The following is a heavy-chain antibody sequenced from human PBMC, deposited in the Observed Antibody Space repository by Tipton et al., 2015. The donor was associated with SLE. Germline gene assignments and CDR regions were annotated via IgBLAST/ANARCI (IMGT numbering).Heavy chain of an antibody. J-gene: IGHJ4*02. Sequence: SLRLSCAASGFMFSSYGMHWVRQAPGKGLEWVAVIWYDGSKKDYADSVKGRFTISRDNSKNTLYLQMNSLRAEDTAAYYCARDSLDGDPGWGQGTLVTVSS. CDR2: IWYDGSKK. D-gene: IGHD4-17*01. CDR3: ARDSLDGDPG. V-gene: IGHV3-33*01. CDR1: GFMFSSYG.